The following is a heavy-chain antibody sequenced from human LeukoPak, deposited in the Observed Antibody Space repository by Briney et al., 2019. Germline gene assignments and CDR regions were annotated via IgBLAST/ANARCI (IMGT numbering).Heavy chain of an antibody. J-gene: IGHJ5*02. CDR2: IYTSGST. Sequence: SETLSLTCTVSGGSISSYYWSWIGQPAGKGLEWIGRIYTSGSTNYNPSLKSRVTMSVDASKNQFSLKLSSVTAADTAVYYCARDHDDSQTNWFDPWGQGTLVTVSS. D-gene: IGHD3-22*01. CDR1: GGSISSYY. CDR3: ARDHDDSQTNWFDP. V-gene: IGHV4-4*07.